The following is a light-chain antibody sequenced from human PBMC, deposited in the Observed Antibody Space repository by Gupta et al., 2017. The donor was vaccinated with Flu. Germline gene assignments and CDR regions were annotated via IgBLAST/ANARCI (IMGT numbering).Light chain of an antibody. CDR3: SSYAGSNNSR. CDR2: EVS. J-gene: IGLJ3*02. Sequence: SALTQPPSASGSPGQSVTISCTGTSSDVGGYNYVSWYQQHPGKAPKLMIYEVSKRPSGVPDRFSGSKSGNTASLTVSGHQAEDEADYYCSSYAGSNNSRFGGGTKLTVL. V-gene: IGLV2-8*01. CDR1: SSDVGGYNY.